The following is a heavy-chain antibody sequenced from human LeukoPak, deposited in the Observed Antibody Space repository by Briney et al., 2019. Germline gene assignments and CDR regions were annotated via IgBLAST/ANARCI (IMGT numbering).Heavy chain of an antibody. J-gene: IGHJ4*02. V-gene: IGHV4-59*01. Sequence: SETLSLTCTVSGDPMTPYYWSWIRQPPGKGLEWIGYMSYSGDTRYNPSLKSRVTISVDASNNQFSLRLTSMTAADTATYYCARDGRGGLLYYFDSWGPGTLVTVSP. D-gene: IGHD3-16*01. CDR1: GDPMTPYY. CDR3: ARDGRGGLLYYFDS. CDR2: MSYSGDT.